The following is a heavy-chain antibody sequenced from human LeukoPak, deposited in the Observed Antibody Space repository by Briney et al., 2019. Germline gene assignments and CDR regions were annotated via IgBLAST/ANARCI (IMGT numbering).Heavy chain of an antibody. V-gene: IGHV3-30*18. CDR1: GFTFSSYG. Sequence: GGSLRLSCAASGFTFSSYGMHWVRQAPGKGLEWVAVISYDGSNKYYADSVKGRFTISRDNSKNTLYLQMNSLRAEDTAVYYCAKDSYFDWLLRYFDYWGQGTLVTVSS. D-gene: IGHD3-9*01. CDR2: ISYDGSNK. CDR3: AKDSYFDWLLRYFDY. J-gene: IGHJ4*02.